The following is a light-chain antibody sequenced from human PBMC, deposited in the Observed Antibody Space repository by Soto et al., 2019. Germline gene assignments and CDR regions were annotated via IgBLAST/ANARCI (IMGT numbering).Light chain of an antibody. CDR2: AAS. J-gene: IGKJ4*01. CDR1: QAIRNY. CDR3: QKYDSAPLT. Sequence: DIQMTQSPSSLSASLGDRITITCRASQAIRNYLVWYQQKPGKVPKLLIYAASTLQSGVPTRFRGSGSGTDFTLTISYLQPEDVATYYCQKYDSAPLTFGGGTKVDIK. V-gene: IGKV1-27*01.